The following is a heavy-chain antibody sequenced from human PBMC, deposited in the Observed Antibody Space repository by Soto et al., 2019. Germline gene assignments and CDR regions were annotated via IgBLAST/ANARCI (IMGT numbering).Heavy chain of an antibody. CDR3: ASRYSSSWLDYYGMDV. CDR2: IYYSGST. CDR1: GGSISSSSYY. Sequence: SETLSLTCTVSGGSISSSSYYWGWIRQPPGKGLEWIGSIYYSGSTYYNPSLKSRVTISVDTSKNQFSLKLSSVTAADTAVYYCASRYSSSWLDYYGMDVWGQGTTVTVSS. D-gene: IGHD6-13*01. V-gene: IGHV4-39*01. J-gene: IGHJ6*02.